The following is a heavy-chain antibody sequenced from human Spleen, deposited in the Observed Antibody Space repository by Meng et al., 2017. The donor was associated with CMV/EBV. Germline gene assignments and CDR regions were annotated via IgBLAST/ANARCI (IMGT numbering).Heavy chain of an antibody. CDR1: GGTFSGYT. J-gene: IGHJ6*02. Sequence: SVKVSCKASGGTFSGYTLSWVRQAPGQGLEWMGGVIPDFATADYAQKFQGRVTFTTDKSTHTAYMELRRLRFDDTAVYYCARMRGPKDGMDVWGQGTTVTVSS. CDR2: VIPDFATA. CDR3: ARMRGPKDGMDV. V-gene: IGHV1-69*05. D-gene: IGHD3-10*01.